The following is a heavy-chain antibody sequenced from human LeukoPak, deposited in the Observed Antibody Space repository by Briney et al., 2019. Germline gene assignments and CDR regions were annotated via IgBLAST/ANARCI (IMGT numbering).Heavy chain of an antibody. CDR3: ARGRGYYDFWSGPSGYYYGMDV. CDR1: GYTFTSYD. CDR2: MNPNSGNT. D-gene: IGHD3-3*01. J-gene: IGHJ6*02. Sequence: ASVKVSCKASGYTFTSYDINWVRQATGQGLEWKGWMNPNSGNTGYAQKFQGRVTMTRNTSISTAYMELSSLRSEDTAVYYCARGRGYYDFWSGPSGYYYGMDVWGQGTTVTVSS. V-gene: IGHV1-8*01.